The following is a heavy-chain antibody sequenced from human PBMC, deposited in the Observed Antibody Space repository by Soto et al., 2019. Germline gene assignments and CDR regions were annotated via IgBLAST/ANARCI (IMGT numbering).Heavy chain of an antibody. CDR3: ARSRSGAVPDSFGF. J-gene: IGHJ1*01. D-gene: IGHD3-3*01. CDR1: GFMFNRYA. V-gene: IGHV3-30-3*01. CDR2: ISKDGSVQ. Sequence: QVQLVESGGRVVQPGRSLRLSCAASGFMFNRYAILWVRQTPRKGLEWVAVISKDGSVQYYADSVRGRFIISRDKSKDTVYLEMNSLRAEDTAVFYCARSRSGAVPDSFGFWGQGTLVTVSS.